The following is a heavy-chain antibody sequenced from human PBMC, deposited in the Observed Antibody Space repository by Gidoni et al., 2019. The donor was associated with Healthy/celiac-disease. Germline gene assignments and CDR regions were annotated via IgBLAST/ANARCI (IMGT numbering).Heavy chain of an antibody. CDR3: ASDGSGSY. V-gene: IGHV4-59*01. CDR1: GGSISSYY. D-gene: IGHD3-10*01. CDR2: IYYSGST. J-gene: IGHJ4*02. Sequence: QVQLQESGPGLVKPSETLSLPCTVSGGSISSYYWSWIRQPPGKGLEWIGYIYYSGSTNYNPSLKSRVTISVDTSKNQFSLKLSSVTAADTAVYYCASDGSGSYWGQGTLVTVSS.